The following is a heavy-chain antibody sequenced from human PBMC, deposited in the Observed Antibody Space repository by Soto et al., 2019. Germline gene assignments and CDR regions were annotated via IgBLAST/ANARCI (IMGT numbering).Heavy chain of an antibody. CDR2: VYYTGST. J-gene: IGHJ4*02. V-gene: IGHV4-59*01. CDR1: GGSISGSY. D-gene: IGHD6-19*01. CDR3: ARSVAVPGAHIDF. Sequence: XETLSLTCRVSGGSISGSYWSWIRQSPGKGLEWLGYVYYTGSTNYSPSLRSRVSISVDTSKNEFSLRLGSVTAADTAVYFCARSVAVPGAHIDFWGQGTQVTVSS.